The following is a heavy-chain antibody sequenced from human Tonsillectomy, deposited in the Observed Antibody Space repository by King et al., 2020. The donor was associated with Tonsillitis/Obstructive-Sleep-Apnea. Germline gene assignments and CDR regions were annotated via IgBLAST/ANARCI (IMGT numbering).Heavy chain of an antibody. CDR3: ARDLVGVDGY. CDR2: IYFDGTNK. CDR1: GFTFSIYA. J-gene: IGHJ4*02. D-gene: IGHD1-26*01. Sequence: AQLVQSGGGVVQPGRSLRLPCAASGFTFSIYAMNWVRQAPGKGLEWVAVIYFDGTNKYYADSVKGRFSISRDNSKNTLYLPMNSLRAEDTAVYYCARDLVGVDGYWGQGTLVTVSS. V-gene: IGHV3-30*04.